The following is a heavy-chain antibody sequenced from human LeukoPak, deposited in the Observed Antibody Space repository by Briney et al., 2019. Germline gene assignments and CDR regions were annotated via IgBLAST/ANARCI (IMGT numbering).Heavy chain of an antibody. V-gene: IGHV4-59*01. Sequence: PSETLSLTCTVSGGSISNYYWNWIRQPPGKGLEWIGYIYYSGSTKYNLSLKSRVTMSVDTAKNHFSLRLSSVTAADAAVYFCARVCECCGGGGMDVWGQGTTVIVSS. D-gene: IGHD2-21*01. CDR2: IYYSGST. CDR1: GGSISNYY. CDR3: ARVCECCGGGGMDV. J-gene: IGHJ6*02.